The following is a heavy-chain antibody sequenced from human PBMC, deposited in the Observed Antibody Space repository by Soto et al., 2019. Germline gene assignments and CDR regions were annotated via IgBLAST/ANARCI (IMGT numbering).Heavy chain of an antibody. CDR1: GFSLSTSGVG. Sequence: QITLKESGPTLVKPTQTLTLTCTFSGFSLSTSGVGVGWIRQPPGKALEWLALIYWDDDKRYSPSLKSRLTITKDTPRNQVVLTMTTMDPVDTATYYCAHRQGSHSDYDVSYWGQGTLVTVSS. J-gene: IGHJ4*02. V-gene: IGHV2-5*02. CDR2: IYWDDDK. D-gene: IGHD5-12*01. CDR3: AHRQGSHSDYDVSY.